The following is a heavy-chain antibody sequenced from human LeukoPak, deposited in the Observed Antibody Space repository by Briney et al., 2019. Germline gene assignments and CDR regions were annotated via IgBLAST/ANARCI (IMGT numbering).Heavy chain of an antibody. Sequence: GGSLRLSCAASGFTFSSYAMLWVRQAPGKGLEWVAVISYDGSNKYYADSVKGRFTISRDNSKNTLYLQMNSLRAEDTAVYYCASATWLVRGRAFDIWGQGTMVTVSS. J-gene: IGHJ3*02. V-gene: IGHV3-30*04. CDR2: ISYDGSNK. CDR3: ASATWLVRGRAFDI. CDR1: GFTFSSYA. D-gene: IGHD6-19*01.